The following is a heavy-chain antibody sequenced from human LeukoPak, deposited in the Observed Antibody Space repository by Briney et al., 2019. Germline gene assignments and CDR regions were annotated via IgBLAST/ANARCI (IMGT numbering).Heavy chain of an antibody. Sequence: PSETLSLTCTVSGGSVSSYFWSWIRQPPGKGLEWIGYIYNNGNNNYNPSLKSRISISVDTSKNQISLKLSSVTAADTALYYCARYSWSASTPGSWFDPWDQGTLVTVSS. CDR3: ARYSWSASTPGSWFDP. CDR2: IYNNGNN. V-gene: IGHV4-59*08. CDR1: GGSVSSYF. J-gene: IGHJ5*02. D-gene: IGHD2-15*01.